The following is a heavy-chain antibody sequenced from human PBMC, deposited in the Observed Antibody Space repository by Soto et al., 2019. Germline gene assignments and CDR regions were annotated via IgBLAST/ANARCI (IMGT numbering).Heavy chain of an antibody. CDR2: ISYDGSNK. CDR3: AKDLLHFDWSHSQGGMDV. Sequence: PGGSRRLSCAASGLTFNSYVMHWVRQAPGKGLEWVAVISYDGSNKYYADSVKGRFTISRDNSKNTLYLQMNSLRAEDTAVYYCAKDLLHFDWSHSQGGMDVWGQGTTVTVSS. J-gene: IGHJ6*02. D-gene: IGHD3-9*01. CDR1: GLTFNSYV. V-gene: IGHV3-30*18.